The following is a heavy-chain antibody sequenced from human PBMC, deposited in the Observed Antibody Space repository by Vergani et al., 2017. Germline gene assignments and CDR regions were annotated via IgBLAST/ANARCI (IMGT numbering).Heavy chain of an antibody. CDR1: GFTFSAYS. Sequence: LVESGGGVVQPGGSLRLSCAASGFTFSAYSMNWVRQTPGKGLEWVAIIWYDESNKYYADSVKGRFTISRDNSKNTLYLQMNSLRAEDTAVYYCARGEGYCIRTSCYFDYWGHGTLVTVSS. J-gene: IGHJ4*01. CDR3: ARGEGYCIRTSCYFDY. V-gene: IGHV3-33*08. CDR2: IWYDESNK. D-gene: IGHD2-2*01.